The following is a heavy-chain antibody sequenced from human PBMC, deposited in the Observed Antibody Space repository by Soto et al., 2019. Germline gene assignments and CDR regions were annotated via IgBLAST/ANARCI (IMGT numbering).Heavy chain of an antibody. Sequence: QVQLVQSGAEVKKPGSSVKVSCKASGGTFSSYAISWVRQAPGQGLEWMGGIIPIFGTASYAQKFQGRVTIPADESTSTAYKELRSLRSEDTAVYYCARGTGTTGLGYYGMDVWGQGTTVTVSS. CDR3: ARGTGTTGLGYYGMDV. D-gene: IGHD1-7*01. J-gene: IGHJ6*02. CDR2: IIPIFGTA. V-gene: IGHV1-69*01. CDR1: GGTFSSYA.